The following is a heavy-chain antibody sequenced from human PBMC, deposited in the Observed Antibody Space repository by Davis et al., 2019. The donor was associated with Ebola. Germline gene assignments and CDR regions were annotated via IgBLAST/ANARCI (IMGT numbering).Heavy chain of an antibody. CDR3: AKSLYNSGPTHYYYYYGMDV. J-gene: IGHJ6*02. Sequence: GESLKISCAASGFTFNNYGMHWVRQAPGKGLEWVAVISSDETYKYYLYSVKGRFTVSRDNSKNMLYLQMNSLRAEDTAVYYCAKSLYNSGPTHYYYYYGMDVWGQGTTVTVSS. V-gene: IGHV3-33*06. D-gene: IGHD6-19*01. CDR2: ISSDETYK. CDR1: GFTFNNYG.